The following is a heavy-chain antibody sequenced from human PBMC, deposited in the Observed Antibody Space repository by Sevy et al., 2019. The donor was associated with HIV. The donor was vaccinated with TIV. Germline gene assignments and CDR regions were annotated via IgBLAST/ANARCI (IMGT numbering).Heavy chain of an antibody. Sequence: GGSLRLSCVASGFTFSNAWMSWVRQAPGKGLEWVGRIKSKTEGGTTDYAAPVKGRLTISRDASKNTLYLQMNSLKTEDTAVYYCTETPRGLYYFDYWGQGTLVTVSS. J-gene: IGHJ4*02. D-gene: IGHD2-15*01. CDR1: GFTFSNAW. CDR2: IKSKTEGGTT. CDR3: TETPRGLYYFDY. V-gene: IGHV3-15*01.